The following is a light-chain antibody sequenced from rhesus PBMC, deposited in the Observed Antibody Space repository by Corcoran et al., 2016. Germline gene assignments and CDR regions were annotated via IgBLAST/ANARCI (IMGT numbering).Light chain of an antibody. J-gene: IGKJ4*01. CDR3: QHSYGIPLA. CDR1: EIVDNY. V-gene: IGKV1-74*01. CDR2: KAS. Sequence: DIQMTQSPSSLSASVGDRVTISCRTSEIVDNYLHWYQQKPGKAPRLLIYKASTLQSGVPSMFSGSGSGRDFTLTISSVQPEDCATYYCQHSYGIPLAFGGGTKVDLK.